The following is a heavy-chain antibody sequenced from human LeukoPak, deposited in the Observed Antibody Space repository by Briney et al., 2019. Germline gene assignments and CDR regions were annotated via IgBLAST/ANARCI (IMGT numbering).Heavy chain of an antibody. D-gene: IGHD1-1*01. Sequence: GGSLRLSCAASGFTLSNYAMHWVRQPAGEGLEWVSALGTAGDTFYPGSVKGRFTISRDNAKKSLFLQMNSLRAEDTAVYYCAREYGGGTYLAFDIWGRGTMVTVSS. CDR1: GFTLSNYA. V-gene: IGHV3-13*01. CDR3: AREYGGGTYLAFDI. J-gene: IGHJ3*02. CDR2: LGTAGDT.